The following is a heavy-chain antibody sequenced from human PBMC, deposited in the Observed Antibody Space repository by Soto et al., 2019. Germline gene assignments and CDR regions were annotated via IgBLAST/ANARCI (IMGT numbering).Heavy chain of an antibody. CDR1: GDSVSSNIVT. CDR2: TYYRSQWFN. J-gene: IGHJ4*02. V-gene: IGHV6-1*01. Sequence: SQTLSLTCAISGDSVSSNIVTWDWIRQSPSRGLEWLGRTYYRSQWFNDYAVSVKSRMTINADTSKNQFSLQLNYMTPEDTAVYYCARLIGTSWFVGWGQGAPVTVSS. CDR3: ARLIGTSWFVG. D-gene: IGHD6-13*01.